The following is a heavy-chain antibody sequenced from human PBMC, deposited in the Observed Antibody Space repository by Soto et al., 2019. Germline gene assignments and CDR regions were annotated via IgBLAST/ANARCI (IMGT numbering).Heavy chain of an antibody. CDR3: ARELDHSGSILRY. J-gene: IGHJ4*02. V-gene: IGHV3-53*01. CDR2: IYTRGTT. Sequence: DVQLVESGGGLIQPGGSLRLSCAASGFTVSNNYMTWVRQAPGKGLEWVSIIYTRGTTYYADSVKGRFTISRDNSKNTLTLQINNLRAEGGAVYYCARELDHSGSILRYWGQGALFTVSS. D-gene: IGHD3-22*01. CDR1: GFTVSNNY.